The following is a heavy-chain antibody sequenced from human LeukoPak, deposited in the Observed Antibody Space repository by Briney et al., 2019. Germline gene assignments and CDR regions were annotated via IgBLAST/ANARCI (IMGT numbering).Heavy chain of an antibody. V-gene: IGHV3-9*01. Sequence: GGSLRLSCAASGFTFDDYAMHWVRQAPGKGLEWVSGISWNSGSIGYADSVKGRFTISRDNAKNSLYLQLNSLRAEDTAVYYCARGESAPAGGLSDYWDQGTLVTVSS. J-gene: IGHJ4*02. D-gene: IGHD6-13*01. CDR2: ISWNSGSI. CDR1: GFTFDDYA. CDR3: ARGESAPAGGLSDY.